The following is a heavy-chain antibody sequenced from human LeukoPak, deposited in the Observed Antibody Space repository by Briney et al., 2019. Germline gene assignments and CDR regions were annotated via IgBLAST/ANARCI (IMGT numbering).Heavy chain of an antibody. CDR3: ARDLSLVGATDY. CDR2: ISSSSSYI. J-gene: IGHJ4*02. CDR1: GFTFSSYS. Sequence: GGSLRLSCAASGFTFSSYSMNWVRQAPGKGLEWVSSISSSSSYIYYADSVKGRFTISRDNAKNSLYLQMNSLRAEDTAVYYCARDLSLVGATDYWGQGTLVTVSS. V-gene: IGHV3-21*01. D-gene: IGHD1-26*01.